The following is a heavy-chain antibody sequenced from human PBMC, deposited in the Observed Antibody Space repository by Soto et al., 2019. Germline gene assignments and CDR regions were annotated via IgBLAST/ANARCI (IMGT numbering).Heavy chain of an antibody. CDR1: GYTFTGYY. J-gene: IGHJ5*02. V-gene: IGHV1-2*02. Sequence: ASVKVSCKASGYTFTGYYMHWVRQAPGQGLEWMGWINPNSGGTNYAQKFQGRVTMTRDTSISTAYMELSRLRSDDTAGYYCERLSLCHSHGQSDSNWFDTWGQGTLVTVSS. CDR3: ERLSLCHSHGQSDSNWFDT. D-gene: IGHD2-2*01. CDR2: INPNSGGT.